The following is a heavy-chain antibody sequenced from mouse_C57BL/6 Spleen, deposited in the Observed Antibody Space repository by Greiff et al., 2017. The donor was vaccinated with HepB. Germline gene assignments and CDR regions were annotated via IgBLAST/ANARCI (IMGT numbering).Heavy chain of an antibody. V-gene: IGHV14-4*01. CDR1: GFNIKDDY. J-gene: IGHJ1*03. Sequence: VQLQQSGAELVRPGASVKLSCTASGFNIKDDYMHWVKQRPEQGLEWIGWIDPENGDTEYASKFQGKATITADTSSNTAYLQLSSLTSEDTAVYYCTTLPDYYGSSYGALWYFDVWGTGTTVTVSS. CDR2: IDPENGDT. D-gene: IGHD1-1*01. CDR3: TTLPDYYGSSYGALWYFDV.